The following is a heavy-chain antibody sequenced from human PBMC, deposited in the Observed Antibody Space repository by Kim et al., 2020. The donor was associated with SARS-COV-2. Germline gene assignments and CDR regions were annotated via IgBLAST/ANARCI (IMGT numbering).Heavy chain of an antibody. CDR1: GFTFSSYS. J-gene: IGHJ4*02. V-gene: IGHV3-30*04. D-gene: IGHD6-13*01. Sequence: GGSLRLSCAASGFTFSSYSMHWVRQAPGKGLEWVALISYDGSNKYYADSGKGRFTISRDNSKNTLYLQMNSLRAEDTAVYYCARGPGAALDYWGQGTLVTVSS. CDR2: ISYDGSNK. CDR3: ARGPGAALDY.